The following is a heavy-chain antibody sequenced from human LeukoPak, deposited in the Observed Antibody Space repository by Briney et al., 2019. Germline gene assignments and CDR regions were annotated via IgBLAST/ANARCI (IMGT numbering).Heavy chain of an antibody. CDR1: GFTFSSYW. CDR3: ARDRYDFWSGYVWTPNYYYGMDV. J-gene: IGHJ6*02. CDR2: IKQDGSEK. V-gene: IGHV3-7*03. Sequence: GGSLRLSCAASGFTFSSYWMSWVRQAPGKGLEWVANIKQDGSEKYYVDSVKGRFTISRDNAKNSLYLQMNSLRAEDTAVYYCARDRYDFWSGYVWTPNYYYGMDVWGQGTTVTVSS. D-gene: IGHD3-3*01.